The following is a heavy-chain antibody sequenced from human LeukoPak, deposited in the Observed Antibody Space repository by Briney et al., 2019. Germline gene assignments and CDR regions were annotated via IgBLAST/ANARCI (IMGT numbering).Heavy chain of an antibody. D-gene: IGHD5-18*01. J-gene: IGHJ4*02. CDR3: ARSNGYTYGYD. CDR2: IYPGDSDT. V-gene: IGHV5-51*01. Sequence: GASRQFSCEASGSFCTNYWIGGGRALRGKVLEGMGIIYPGDSDTRNSPSFQGQVTISADKSISTAYLQWSSLKASDTAMYYCARSNGYTYGYDWGQGTLVTVSS. CDR1: GSFCTNYW.